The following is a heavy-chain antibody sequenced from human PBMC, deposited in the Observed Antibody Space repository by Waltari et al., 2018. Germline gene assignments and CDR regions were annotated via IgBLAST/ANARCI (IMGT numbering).Heavy chain of an antibody. CDR1: GGSLRGYH. J-gene: IGHJ6*03. CDR3: ARVFGYYYYYMDV. D-gene: IGHD3-3*01. Sequence: QVQLQQWGAGLLKPSATLSLTCDVSGGSLRGYHWTWLRQPQGKGLEWIGEMNDSGRTTYTPSLESRVTVSIDTANNQFSLRVMSVTAADTAVYYCARVFGYYYYYMDVWGKGTTVTISS. V-gene: IGHV4-34*02. CDR2: MNDSGRT.